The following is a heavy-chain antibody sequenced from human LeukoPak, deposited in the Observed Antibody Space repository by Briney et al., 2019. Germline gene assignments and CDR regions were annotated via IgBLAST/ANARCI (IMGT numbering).Heavy chain of an antibody. CDR1: GYTFTSYD. CDR2: MHPNSANT. J-gene: IGHJ1*01. D-gene: IGHD3-22*01. Sequence: ASVKVSCKASGYTFTSYDINWVRQATGQGLEWMGWMHPNSANTGYAQKFQGRVTMTRNTSTSTAYMELSSLRSEDTAVYYCARRRSVDSRTFQHWGQGTLVTVSS. CDR3: ARRRSVDSRTFQH. V-gene: IGHV1-8*01.